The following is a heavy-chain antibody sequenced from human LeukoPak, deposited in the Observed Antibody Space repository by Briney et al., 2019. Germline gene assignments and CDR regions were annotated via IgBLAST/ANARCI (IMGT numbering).Heavy chain of an antibody. CDR1: GYTLTGYY. Sequence: ASVKVSCQASGYTLTGYYMHRVRQAPGQGPEWMGWINPNSGGTNYAQKFQGRVTMTRDTSISTAYMELSRLRSDDTAVYYCARDRTGGSYLDYWGQGTLVTVSS. V-gene: IGHV1-2*02. J-gene: IGHJ4*02. CDR3: ARDRTGGSYLDY. D-gene: IGHD1-26*01. CDR2: INPNSGGT.